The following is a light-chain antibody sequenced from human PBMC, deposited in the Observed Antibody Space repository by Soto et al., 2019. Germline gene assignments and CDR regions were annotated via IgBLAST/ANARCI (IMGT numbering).Light chain of an antibody. V-gene: IGLV2-8*01. CDR3: SSYADRHNVL. CDR2: EVS. J-gene: IGLJ2*01. CDR1: SSDVGGYKY. Sequence: QSALTQPPSVSGSPGQSVTISCTGTSSDVGGYKYVSWYQQHPGKAPKLMVYEVSKRPSGVPDRFSGSKSGNTASLTVSGLQAEDEADYYCSSYADRHNVLFGGGTKVTVL.